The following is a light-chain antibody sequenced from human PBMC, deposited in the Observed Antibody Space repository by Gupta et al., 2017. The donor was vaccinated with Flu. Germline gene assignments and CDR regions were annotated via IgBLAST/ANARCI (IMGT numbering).Light chain of an antibody. CDR3: NSYTDRATRV. V-gene: IGLV2-14*01. CDR2: EVS. Sequence: QSVLTQPASVSGSPGQSITISCTGTSSDVGFHDYVSWYQQHPGKAPKVLIYEVSNRPSGVSRRFSGSKSGNTASLTIFGLQPEDEATYYCNSYTDRATRVFGGGTKLTVL. J-gene: IGLJ3*02. CDR1: SSDVGFHDY.